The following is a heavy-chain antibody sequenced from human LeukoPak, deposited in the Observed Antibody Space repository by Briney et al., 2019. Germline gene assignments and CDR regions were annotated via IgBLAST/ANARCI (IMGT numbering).Heavy chain of an antibody. Sequence: SETLSLTCTVSAGSISSYYWSWLRQPPGKGLEWIGYIYYSGSTNYNPSLKSRVTISVDTSKNQFSLKLSSVTAADTAAYYCATSSGWPGGDYWGQGTLVTVSS. CDR3: ATSSGWPGGDY. V-gene: IGHV4-59*08. J-gene: IGHJ4*02. CDR2: IYYSGST. CDR1: AGSISSYY. D-gene: IGHD6-19*01.